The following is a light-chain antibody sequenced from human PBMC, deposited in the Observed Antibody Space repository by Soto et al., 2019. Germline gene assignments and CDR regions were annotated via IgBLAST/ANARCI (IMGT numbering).Light chain of an antibody. Sequence: EIVLTQSAATLSLSPGERATLSCRASQTVGGRYLAWFQQKPGQTPRLLIYGASTRAAGVPDRFSGSGSGTDFSVTISSLEPEDFAVYYCLQYVSSPWTFGQGTKVEV. J-gene: IGKJ1*01. CDR1: QTVGGRY. CDR2: GAS. V-gene: IGKV3-20*01. CDR3: LQYVSSPWT.